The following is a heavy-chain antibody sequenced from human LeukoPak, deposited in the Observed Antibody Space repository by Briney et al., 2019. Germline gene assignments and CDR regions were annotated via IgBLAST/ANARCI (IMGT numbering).Heavy chain of an antibody. Sequence: GGSLRLSCAGSGFTVSPYWMNWVRQAPGKGLEWVANIKQDGSEKYYVDSVKGRFTTSRDNAKNSLYLQMNSLRAEDTAVYFCAIETAIDTGDSDYWGQGILVTVSS. V-gene: IGHV3-7*01. CDR3: AIETAIDTGDSDY. CDR2: IKQDGSEK. J-gene: IGHJ4*02. CDR1: GFTVSPYW. D-gene: IGHD5-18*01.